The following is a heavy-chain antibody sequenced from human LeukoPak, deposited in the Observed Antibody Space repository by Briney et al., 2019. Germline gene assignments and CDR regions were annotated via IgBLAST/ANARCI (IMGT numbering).Heavy chain of an antibody. Sequence: GGSLRLSCAASGFTFSTYWMTWVRQAPGKGPEWVASIKRDGSEKQYVDSVKGRFTISRDNAKNSLYLQMNSLRADDTAMYYCARVDTPMAKDAFHMWGQGTMVTVSS. CDR2: IKRDGSEK. CDR1: GFTFSTYW. D-gene: IGHD5-18*01. CDR3: ARVDTPMAKDAFHM. J-gene: IGHJ3*02. V-gene: IGHV3-7*03.